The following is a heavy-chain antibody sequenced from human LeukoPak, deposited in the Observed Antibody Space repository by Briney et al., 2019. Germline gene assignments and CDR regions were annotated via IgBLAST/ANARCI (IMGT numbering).Heavy chain of an antibody. Sequence: GRSLRLSCAASGFTFDDYAMHWVRQAPGKGLEWVSGISWNSGSIGYADSVKGRFTISRGNAKNSLYLQMNSLRAEDTALYYCAKAARPSDYYYYMDVWGKGTTATVSS. CDR3: AKAARPSDYYYYMDV. J-gene: IGHJ6*03. CDR1: GFTFDDYA. D-gene: IGHD6-6*01. V-gene: IGHV3-9*01. CDR2: ISWNSGSI.